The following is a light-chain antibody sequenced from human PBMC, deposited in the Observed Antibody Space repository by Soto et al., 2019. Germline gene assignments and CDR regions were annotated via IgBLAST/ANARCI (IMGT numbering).Light chain of an antibody. CDR3: LQDYSYPQT. J-gene: IGKJ2*01. V-gene: IGKV1-6*01. CDR1: QDIRTD. CDR2: AAS. Sequence: AIPMTQSPSSLSASVGDRVTITCRASQDIRTDLGWYQQKPGKAPYLLISAASTLQSGVTSRFSGSGSGTDFTLTISSLQPEDFATYYCLQDYSYPQTFGQGTKREIK.